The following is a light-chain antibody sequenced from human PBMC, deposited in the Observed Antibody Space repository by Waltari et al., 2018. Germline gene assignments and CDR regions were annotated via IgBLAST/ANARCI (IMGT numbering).Light chain of an antibody. CDR3: QQYGSSILYT. V-gene: IGKV3-20*01. CDR1: PSLTKRD. J-gene: IGKJ2*01. CDR2: GAS. Sequence: EVVLTQSPGTLSLSPGEKATLSCRASPSLTKRDLAWYQQTPGQPPKLLIYGASSRAAGIPDRFSGSGSGTDFSLTINRLEPDDSAVYYCQQYGSSILYTFGQGTKLEIK.